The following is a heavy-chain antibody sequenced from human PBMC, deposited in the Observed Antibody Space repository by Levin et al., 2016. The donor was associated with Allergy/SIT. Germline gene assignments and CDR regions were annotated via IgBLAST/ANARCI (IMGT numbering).Heavy chain of an antibody. D-gene: IGHD5-12*01. CDR1: GFTFSTYW. CDR2: INSDGSST. V-gene: IGHV3-74*01. J-gene: IGHJ5*02. Sequence: GESLKISCAASGFTFSTYWMHWVRQPPGKGLVWVSRINSDGSSTNYADSVKGRFTISRDNAKNTLYLQMNSLRAEDTAMYYCATLGRAGYDGGLSWGQGTLVTVSS. CDR3: ATLGRAGYDGGLS.